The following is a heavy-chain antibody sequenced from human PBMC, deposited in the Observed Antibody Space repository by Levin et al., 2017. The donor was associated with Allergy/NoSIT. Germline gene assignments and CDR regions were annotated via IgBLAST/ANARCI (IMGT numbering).Heavy chain of an antibody. V-gene: IGHV1-18*01. Sequence: GASVKVSCKASGYTFTSYGISWVRQAPGQGLEWMGWISAYNGNTNYAQKLQGRVTMTTDTSTSTAYMELRSLRSDDTAVYYCARDVTDYYYYYMDVWGKGTTVTVSS. J-gene: IGHJ6*03. CDR3: ARDVTDYYYYYMDV. CDR2: ISAYNGNT. CDR1: GYTFTSYG. D-gene: IGHD4-11*01.